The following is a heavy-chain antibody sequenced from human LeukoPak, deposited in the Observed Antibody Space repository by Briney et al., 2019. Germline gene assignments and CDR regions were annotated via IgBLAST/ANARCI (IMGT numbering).Heavy chain of an antibody. CDR2: ISWNSGSI. J-gene: IGHJ3*02. CDR1: GFTFDDYA. CDR3: AKDTSPSGWSWANAFDI. V-gene: IGHV3-9*01. D-gene: IGHD6-19*01. Sequence: GGSLRLSCAASGFTFDDYAMPWVRQAPGKGLEWVSGISWNSGSIGYADSVKGRFTISRANAKNSLYLQMNSLRAEDTALYYCAKDTSPSGWSWANAFDIWGQGTMVTVSS.